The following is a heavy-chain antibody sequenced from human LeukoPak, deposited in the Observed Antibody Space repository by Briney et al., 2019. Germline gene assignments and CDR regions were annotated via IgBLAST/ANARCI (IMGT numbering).Heavy chain of an antibody. CDR3: ARGNITMIIAYFDY. Sequence: ASVKVSCKASGGTFSSYAISWVRQAPGQGLEWMGGIIPIFGTANYAQKFQGRVTITADESTSTAYMELSSLRSEDMAVYYCARGNITMIIAYFDYWGQGTLVTVSS. J-gene: IGHJ4*02. CDR2: IIPIFGTA. D-gene: IGHD3-22*01. V-gene: IGHV1-69*13. CDR1: GGTFSSYA.